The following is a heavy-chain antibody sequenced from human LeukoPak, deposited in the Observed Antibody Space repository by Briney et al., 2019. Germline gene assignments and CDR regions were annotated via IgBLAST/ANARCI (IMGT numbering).Heavy chain of an antibody. D-gene: IGHD1-26*01. CDR2: INPSGGST. J-gene: IGHJ3*02. CDR3: ARDRAFSGSYGRLDAFDI. CDR1: GYTFTSYY. V-gene: IGHV1-46*01. Sequence: ASVKVSCKASGYTFTSYYMHWVRQAPGQGLEWMGIINPSGGSTSYAQKFQGRVAMTRDTSTSTVYMELSSLRSEDTAVYYCARDRAFSGSYGRLDAFDIWGQGTMVTVSS.